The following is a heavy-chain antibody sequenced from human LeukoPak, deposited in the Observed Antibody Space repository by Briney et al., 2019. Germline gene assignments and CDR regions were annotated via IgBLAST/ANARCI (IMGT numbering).Heavy chain of an antibody. CDR3: ARVGVGAPWNYVMDV. V-gene: IGHV3-66*02. J-gene: IGHJ6*02. Sequence: GGSLRLACAASGFTVSSSYMNWVRQAPGKGLEWVSVIYSGGSTFYADSVKGRFTISRDNSKNTLHLQMNSLRPEDTAVYYCARVGVGAPWNYVMDVWGQGTTVTVSS. D-gene: IGHD1-26*01. CDR1: GFTVSSSY. CDR2: IYSGGST.